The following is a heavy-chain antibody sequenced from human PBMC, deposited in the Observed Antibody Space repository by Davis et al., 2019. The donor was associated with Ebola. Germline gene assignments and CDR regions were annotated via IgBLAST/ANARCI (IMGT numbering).Heavy chain of an antibody. CDR3: AKEGLRYFDWLSD. CDR1: GFTFSSYG. D-gene: IGHD3-9*01. CDR2: ISYDGSNK. J-gene: IGHJ4*02. Sequence: GESLKISCAAPGFTFSSYGMHWVRQAPGKGLEWVAVISYDGSNKYYADSVKGRFTISRDNSKNTLYLQMNSLRAEDTAVYYCAKEGLRYFDWLSDWGQGTLVTVSS. V-gene: IGHV3-30*18.